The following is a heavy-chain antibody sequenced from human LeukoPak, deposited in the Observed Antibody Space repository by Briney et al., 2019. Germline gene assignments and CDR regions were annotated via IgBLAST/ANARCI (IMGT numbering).Heavy chain of an antibody. Sequence: GESLKISCKGSGYSFTSYWIGWVRQMPGKGLEWMGIIYPGDSDTRYSPSFQGQVTISADKSISTAYLQWSSLKASDTAMYYCATQGPGYCSGGSCYFYYFDYWGQGTLVTVSS. J-gene: IGHJ4*02. CDR1: GYSFTSYW. CDR3: ATQGPGYCSGGSCYFYYFDY. V-gene: IGHV5-51*01. D-gene: IGHD2-15*01. CDR2: IYPGDSDT.